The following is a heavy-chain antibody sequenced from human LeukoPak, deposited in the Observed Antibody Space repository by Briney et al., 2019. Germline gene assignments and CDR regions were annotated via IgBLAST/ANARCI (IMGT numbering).Heavy chain of an antibody. D-gene: IGHD5-18*01. CDR3: ARDNTDRGYSYGYSGFDP. J-gene: IGHJ5*02. CDR1: GYTFTGYY. CDR2: INPTSGGT. V-gene: IGHV1-2*02. Sequence: ASVKVSCKASGYTFTGYYMHWVRQAPGQGLEWMGWINPTSGGTKYAQKFQGRVTMTRDTSISTAYMELSRLYSDDTAVYYCARDNTDRGYSYGYSGFDPWGQGTLVTVSS.